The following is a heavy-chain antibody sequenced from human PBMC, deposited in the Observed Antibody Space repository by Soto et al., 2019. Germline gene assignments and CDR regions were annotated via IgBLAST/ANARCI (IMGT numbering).Heavy chain of an antibody. CDR2: INPSGGST. CDR1: GYTFTDYY. Sequence: QVQLVQSGAEVKKPGASVKVSCKASGYTFTDYYIHWVRQAPGQGLEWMGMINPSGGSTDYAQKFRGRVTMTRDTATGTVYMELSSLRSEDTAVYYCARPPFPGCSNAVCYPFDYWGQGTLVTVSS. J-gene: IGHJ4*02. CDR3: ARPPFPGCSNAVCYPFDY. V-gene: IGHV1-46*01. D-gene: IGHD2-8*01.